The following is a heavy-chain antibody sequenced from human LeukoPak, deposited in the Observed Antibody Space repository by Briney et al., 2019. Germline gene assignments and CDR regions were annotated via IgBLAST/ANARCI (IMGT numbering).Heavy chain of an antibody. J-gene: IGHJ4*02. D-gene: IGHD1-1*01. Sequence: PGGSLRLSCAASGFTFSSYNMNWVRQAPGKGLEWVSYISSSSAPIYYTDSVKGRFTTSRDNAKNSLYLQMNSLRDEDTAVYYCARGTTVLDYWGQGTLVTVSS. CDR3: ARGTTVLDY. CDR1: GFTFSSYN. CDR2: ISSSSAPI. V-gene: IGHV3-48*02.